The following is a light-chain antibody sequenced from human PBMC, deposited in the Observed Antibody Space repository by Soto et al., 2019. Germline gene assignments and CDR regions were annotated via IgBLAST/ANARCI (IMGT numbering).Light chain of an antibody. V-gene: IGLV2-14*01. CDR1: SSDVGGYNY. CDR2: EVS. CDR3: SSYTRSSTLV. Sequence: QSALTQPASVSGSPGQSITISCTGTSSDVGGYNYVSWYQQHPGKAPKLMIYEVSNRPSGVSTRFSGSKSGNTASLTISGLQAEDEADYYCSSYTRSSTLVFGGGPKLTVL. J-gene: IGLJ2*01.